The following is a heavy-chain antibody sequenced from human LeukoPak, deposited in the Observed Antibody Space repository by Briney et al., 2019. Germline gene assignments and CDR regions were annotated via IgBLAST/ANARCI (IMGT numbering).Heavy chain of an antibody. CDR3: ARDVTVGDYAFDY. D-gene: IGHD4-17*01. V-gene: IGHV4-59*01. CDR2: IYYTGTT. CDR1: GGSISGYY. J-gene: IGHJ4*02. Sequence: SETLSLTCSVSGGSISGYYWSWIRQPPGQGLEWIGYIYYTGTTNYNPSLKSRVTISVDTSKNQFSLKLTPVTAADTAVYYCARDVTVGDYAFDYWGQGTLVTVSS.